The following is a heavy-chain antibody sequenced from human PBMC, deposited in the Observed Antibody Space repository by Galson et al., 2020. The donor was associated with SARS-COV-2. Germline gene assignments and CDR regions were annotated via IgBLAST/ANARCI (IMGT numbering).Heavy chain of an antibody. V-gene: IGHV3-33*01. Sequence: TGGSLRLSCAASGFTFSSYGMHWVRQAPGKGLEWVAVIWYDGSNKYYADSVKGRFTISRDNSKNTLYLQMNSLRAEDTAVYYCARDITPFLDYDSSRYDWGQGTLVTVSS. J-gene: IGHJ4*02. CDR2: IWYDGSNK. CDR1: GFTFSSYG. CDR3: ARDITPFLDYDSSRYD. D-gene: IGHD3-22*01.